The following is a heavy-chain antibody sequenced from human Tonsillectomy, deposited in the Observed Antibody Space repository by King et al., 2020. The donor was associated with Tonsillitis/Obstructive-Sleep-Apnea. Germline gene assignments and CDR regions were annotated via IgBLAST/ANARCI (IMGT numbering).Heavy chain of an antibody. Sequence: VQLQESGPGLVKPSQTLSLTCTVSGGSISSGGYYWSWIRQHPGKGLEWIGYIYYSGSTYYNPSLKSRVTISVDTSKNKFSLKLSSVTAADTAVYYCARASIVRSTLCSFFDLWGRGPLVTVSS. J-gene: IGHJ2*01. CDR2: IYYSGST. CDR1: GGSISSGGYY. V-gene: IGHV4-31*03. CDR3: ARASIVRSTLCSFFDL. D-gene: IGHD2-2*01.